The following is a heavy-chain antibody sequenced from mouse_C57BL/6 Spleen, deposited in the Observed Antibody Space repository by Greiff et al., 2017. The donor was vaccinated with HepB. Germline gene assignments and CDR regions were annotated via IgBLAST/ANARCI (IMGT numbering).Heavy chain of an antibody. D-gene: IGHD1-1*01. Sequence: EVMLVESGGGLVKPGGSLKLSCAASGFTFSSYTMSWVRQTPEKRLEWVATISGGGGNTYYPDSVKGRFTISRDNAKNTLYLQMSSLRSEDTALYYCARRLYYYGSEGYFDVWGTGTTVTVSS. CDR2: ISGGGGNT. CDR1: GFTFSSYT. CDR3: ARRLYYYGSEGYFDV. J-gene: IGHJ1*03. V-gene: IGHV5-9*01.